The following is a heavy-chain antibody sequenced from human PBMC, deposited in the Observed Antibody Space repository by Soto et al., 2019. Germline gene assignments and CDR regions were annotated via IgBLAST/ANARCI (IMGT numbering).Heavy chain of an antibody. J-gene: IGHJ6*02. D-gene: IGHD2-2*01. V-gene: IGHV3-30-3*01. CDR3: ARVKVVVPAAMWNGMDV. CDR2: ISYDGSNK. Sequence: QVQLVESGGGVVQPGRSLRLSCAASGFTFSSYAMHWVRQAPGKGLEWVAVISYDGSNKYYADSVKGRFTISRDNSKNTLYLQMNSLRAEDTAVYYCARVKVVVPAAMWNGMDVWGQGTTVTVSS. CDR1: GFTFSSYA.